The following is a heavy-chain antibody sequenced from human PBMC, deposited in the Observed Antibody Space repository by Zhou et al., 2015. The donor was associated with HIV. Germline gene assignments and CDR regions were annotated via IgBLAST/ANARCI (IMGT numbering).Heavy chain of an antibody. CDR2: IIPIFGTA. CDR1: GGTFSSYA. D-gene: IGHD1-7*01. CDR3: ASMSRWGGRRNYGIDY. V-gene: IGHV1-69*01. J-gene: IGHJ4*02. Sequence: QVQLVQSGAEVKKPGSSVKVSCKASGGTFSSYAISWVRQAPGQGLEWMGGIIPIFGTANYAQKFQGRVTITADESTSTAYMELSSLRSEDTAVYYCASMSRWGGRRNYGIDYWGQGTLVTVSS.